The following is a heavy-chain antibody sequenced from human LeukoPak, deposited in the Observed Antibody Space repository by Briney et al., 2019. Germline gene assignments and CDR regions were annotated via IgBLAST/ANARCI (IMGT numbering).Heavy chain of an antibody. V-gene: IGHV3-23*01. CDR1: GFTFSSYA. CDR2: ISGSGGST. D-gene: IGHD2-15*01. CDR3: AKDLIKVGPARFRNYYYYMDV. Sequence: GGSLRLSCAASGFTFSSYAMSWVRQAPGKGLEWVSDISGSGGSTYYADSVKGRFTISRDDSKNTLYLQVNRLRAEDTAVYYCAKDLIKVGPARFRNYYYYMDVWGKGTTVTVSS. J-gene: IGHJ6*03.